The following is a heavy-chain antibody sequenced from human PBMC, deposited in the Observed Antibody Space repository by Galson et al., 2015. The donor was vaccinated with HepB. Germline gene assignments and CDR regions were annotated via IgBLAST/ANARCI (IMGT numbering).Heavy chain of an antibody. CDR2: ISGSGGST. V-gene: IGHV3-23*01. CDR3: CYCSSTSCYRTTYYFDY. Sequence: SLRLSCAASGFTFSSYAMSWVRQAPGKGLEWVSAISGSGGSTYYADSVKGRFTISRDNSKNTLYLQMNSLRAEDTAVYYCCYCSSTSCYRTTYYFDYWGQGTLVTVSP. CDR1: GFTFSSYA. J-gene: IGHJ4*02. D-gene: IGHD2-2*02.